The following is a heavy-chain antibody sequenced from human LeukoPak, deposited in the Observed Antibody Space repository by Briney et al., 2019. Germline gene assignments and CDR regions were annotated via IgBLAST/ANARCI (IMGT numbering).Heavy chain of an antibody. CDR3: ARGDYYDGGGRNWFDP. V-gene: IGHV4-4*07. Sequence: SETLSLTCSVSGGSISPYYWSFIRQPAGKGLEWIGRIHTSGTTYYNPSLKSRVTMSVDTSKNQFSLRLTSVTAADTAVYYCARGDYYDGGGRNWFDPWGQGTLVTVSS. J-gene: IGHJ5*02. CDR2: IHTSGTT. D-gene: IGHD3-16*01. CDR1: GGSISPYY.